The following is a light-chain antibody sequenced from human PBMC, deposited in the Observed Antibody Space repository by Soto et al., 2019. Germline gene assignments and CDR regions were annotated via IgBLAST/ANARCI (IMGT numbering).Light chain of an antibody. CDR3: QQLGA. CDR1: QSISSW. V-gene: IGKV1-5*03. Sequence: TQSPATLSLSPGERATLSCRASQSISSWLAWYQQKPGKAPKLLIYKASSLESGVPSRFSGSGSGTEFTLTISSLQPDDFATYYCQQLGAFGQGTKVEIK. CDR2: KAS. J-gene: IGKJ1*01.